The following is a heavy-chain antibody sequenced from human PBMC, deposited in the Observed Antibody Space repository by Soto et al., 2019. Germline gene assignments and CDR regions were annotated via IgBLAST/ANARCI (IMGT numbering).Heavy chain of an antibody. D-gene: IGHD2-2*01. CDR1: GYTFTSHD. V-gene: IGHV1-8*01. Sequence: QVQLVQSGAEVKKPGASVKVSCKASGYTFTSHDINWMRQATGQGLEWMGWMKPNSGHTNYAQKFKGRVTMTRDTSISTDYMELANLRSEDTVIFYCASDMSTTWGQGTLVTVSS. CDR2: MKPNSGHT. CDR3: ASDMSTT. J-gene: IGHJ5*02.